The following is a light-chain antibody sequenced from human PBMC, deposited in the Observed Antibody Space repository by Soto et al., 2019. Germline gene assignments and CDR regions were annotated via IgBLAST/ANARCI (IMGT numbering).Light chain of an antibody. Sequence: QSALTQPASVSGSPGQSITISCSGSSSDIGAYDYVSWYQQHPGKAPKLLIYEVTSRPSGVSHRFSGSKSGNTASLSISGLQLEDDADYYCCSYAGSSTYVFGTGTKLTVL. CDR1: SSDIGAYDY. V-gene: IGLV2-14*01. CDR3: CSYAGSSTYV. J-gene: IGLJ1*01. CDR2: EVT.